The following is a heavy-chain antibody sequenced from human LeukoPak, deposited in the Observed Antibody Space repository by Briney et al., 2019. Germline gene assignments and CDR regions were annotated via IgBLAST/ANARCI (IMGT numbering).Heavy chain of an antibody. CDR1: GFTFSDYY. D-gene: IGHD3-10*01. Sequence: GGSLRLSCAASGFTFSDYYMSCIRQAPGKGLEWVSYISSSGSTIYYADSVKGRFTISRDNAKNSLYLQMNSLRAEDTAVYYCAASHMVRGVIIKDYWGQGTLVTVSS. V-gene: IGHV3-11*01. J-gene: IGHJ4*02. CDR2: ISSSGSTI. CDR3: AASHMVRGVIIKDY.